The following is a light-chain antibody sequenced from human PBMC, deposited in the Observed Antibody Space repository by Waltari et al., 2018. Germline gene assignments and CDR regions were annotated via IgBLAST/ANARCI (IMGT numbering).Light chain of an antibody. CDR3: QQYYSTPLT. Sequence: DIVMTQSPDSLAVSLGERATINCKSSQSVLYSPNTKNYLAWYRQKPGQPPKLLIYWASTRESGVPDRFSGSGSGTDFTLTISSLQAADVAVYYCQQYYSTPLTFGGGTKVEIK. J-gene: IGKJ4*01. CDR1: QSVLYSPNTKNY. CDR2: WAS. V-gene: IGKV4-1*01.